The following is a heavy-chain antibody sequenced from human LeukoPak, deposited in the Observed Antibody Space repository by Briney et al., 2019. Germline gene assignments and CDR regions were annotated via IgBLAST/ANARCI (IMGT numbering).Heavy chain of an antibody. Sequence: GGSLRLSCAASGFTFSDSAMNWVRQAPGKGLEWISSISGSGGSTYYADSVKGRFTISRDNSKNTLYLQMNSLRAEDTAVYYCASGSGSYRTPYYYMDVWGTGTTVTVSS. CDR1: GFTFSDSA. D-gene: IGHD3-10*01. CDR3: ASGSGSYRTPYYYMDV. CDR2: ISGSGGST. J-gene: IGHJ6*03. V-gene: IGHV3-23*01.